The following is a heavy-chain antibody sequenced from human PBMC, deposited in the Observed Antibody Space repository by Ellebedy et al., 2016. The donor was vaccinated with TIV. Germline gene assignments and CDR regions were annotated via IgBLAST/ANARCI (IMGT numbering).Heavy chain of an antibody. CDR3: AKDGAVRGVHDAFDI. Sequence: GGSLRLSXAASGFTFSGYGMSWVRQAPGQGLEWVSGISGSGGSTYYADSVKGRFTISRDNSKNTLYLQMNSLRAEDTAVYYCAKDGAVRGVHDAFDIWGQGTMVTVSS. V-gene: IGHV3-23*01. CDR2: ISGSGGST. CDR1: GFTFSGYG. D-gene: IGHD3-10*01. J-gene: IGHJ3*02.